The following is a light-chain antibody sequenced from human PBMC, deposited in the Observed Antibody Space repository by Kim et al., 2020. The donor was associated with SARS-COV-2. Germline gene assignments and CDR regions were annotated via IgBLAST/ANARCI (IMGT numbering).Light chain of an antibody. V-gene: IGKV3-20*01. CDR3: QHYDTSPPCT. CDR2: GAS. CDR1: QSVSSSH. Sequence: EIVLTQSPGTLSLSPGERATLSCRASQSVSSSHLAWYQQKPGQAPRLLIYGASRRATGIPDRISGSGSGTDFTLTISRLDPEDFAVYYCQHYDTSPPCTFGQGTKLEIK. J-gene: IGKJ2*02.